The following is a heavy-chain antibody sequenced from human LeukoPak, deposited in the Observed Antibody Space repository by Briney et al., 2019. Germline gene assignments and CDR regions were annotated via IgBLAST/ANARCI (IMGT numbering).Heavy chain of an antibody. D-gene: IGHD6-19*01. CDR1: GYTFTGYY. Sequence: SVKVSCEASGYTFTGYYMHWVRQAPGQGLEWMGWINPNSGGTNYAQKFQGRVTMTRDTSISTAYMELSRLRSDDTAVYYCARAPITVAANWFDPWGQGTLVTVSS. V-gene: IGHV1-2*02. J-gene: IGHJ5*02. CDR2: INPNSGGT. CDR3: ARAPITVAANWFDP.